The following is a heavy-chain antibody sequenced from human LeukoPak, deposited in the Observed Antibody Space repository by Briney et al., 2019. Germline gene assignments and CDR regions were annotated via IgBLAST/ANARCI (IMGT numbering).Heavy chain of an antibody. D-gene: IGHD5-12*01. CDR2: ISSTSNYI. V-gene: IGHV3-21*01. CDR3: ARDHPGYSGYVQDY. CDR1: GFTFSSYS. Sequence: GGSLRLSCAASGFTFSSYSMNWVRQAPGKGLEWVSFISSTSNYINYADSVKGRFTISRDNAKNSLYLQMNSLGAEDTALYYCARDHPGYSGYVQDYRGQGALITVSS. J-gene: IGHJ4*02.